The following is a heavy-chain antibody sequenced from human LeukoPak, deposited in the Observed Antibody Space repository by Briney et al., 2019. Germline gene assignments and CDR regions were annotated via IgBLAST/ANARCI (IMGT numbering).Heavy chain of an antibody. CDR3: ARDAPSPLYCSSTSCSMGLDY. CDR1: GGSISSYY. D-gene: IGHD2-2*01. J-gene: IGHJ4*02. V-gene: IGHV4-4*07. CDR2: IYTSGST. Sequence: TSETLSLTCTVSGGSISSYYWSWIRQPAGKGLEWIGRIYTSGSTNYNPSLKSRVTISVDTSKNQFSLKLSSVTAADTAVYYCARDAPSPLYCSSTSCSMGLDYWGQGTLVTVSS.